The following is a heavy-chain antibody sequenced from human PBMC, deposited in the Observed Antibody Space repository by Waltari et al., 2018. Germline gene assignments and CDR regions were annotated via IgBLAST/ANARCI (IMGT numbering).Heavy chain of an antibody. CDR2: SSWNSDRI. CDR3: AKGIAAAGKKYFDQ. J-gene: IGHJ4*02. Sequence: DVQLVESGGGLVQPGQSLSISCAASGFRFHDYAMYWVRQIPGKGLEWVSGSSWNSDRIEYGDSVKGRVTISRDNAEKSLYLQLNNLTKEDTALYYCAKGIAAAGKKYFDQWGQGTLVTVSS. D-gene: IGHD6-13*01. V-gene: IGHV3-9*01. CDR1: GFRFHDYA.